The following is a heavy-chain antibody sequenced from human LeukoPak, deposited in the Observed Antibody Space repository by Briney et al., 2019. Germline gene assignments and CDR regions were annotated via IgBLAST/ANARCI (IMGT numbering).Heavy chain of an antibody. CDR1: GGSISSYY. V-gene: IGHV4-34*01. D-gene: IGHD3-9*01. CDR3: ARSMTTWSILTGYYKSHHFDY. CDR2: INHSGST. J-gene: IGHJ4*02. Sequence: PSETLSLTCTVSGGSISSYYWSWIRQPPGKGLEWIGEINHSGSTNYNPSLKSRVTISVDTSKNQFSLKLSSVTAADTAVYYCARSMTTWSILTGYYKSHHFDYWGQGTLVTVSS.